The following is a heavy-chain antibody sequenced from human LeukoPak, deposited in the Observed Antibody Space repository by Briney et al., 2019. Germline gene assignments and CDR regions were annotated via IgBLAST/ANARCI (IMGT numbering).Heavy chain of an antibody. V-gene: IGHV4-61*05. Sequence: PSETLSLTCTVSGGSISSSSYYWGWIRQPPGKGLEWIGYIFYSGGANYNPSLKSRVTISVDTSKNQFSLKLTSVTAADTAVYYCARGGSVWSGPYAFDIWGQGTMVTVSS. D-gene: IGHD2-21*01. J-gene: IGHJ3*02. CDR3: ARGGSVWSGPYAFDI. CDR2: IFYSGGA. CDR1: GGSISSSSYY.